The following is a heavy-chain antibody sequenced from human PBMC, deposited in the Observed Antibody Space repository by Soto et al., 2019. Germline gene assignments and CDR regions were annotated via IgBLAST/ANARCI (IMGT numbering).Heavy chain of an antibody. Sequence: QVQLQESGPGLVKPSQTLSLTCTVSGGSISSGGYYWTWIRQHPGKGLEWIGYIYYSGSTYYNPSLKIRVTMSVDTSETQFSLKLSSVTAADTAVYYCARVCGGDCHYGMDVWGQGTTVTVSS. D-gene: IGHD2-21*02. CDR2: IYYSGST. CDR3: ARVCGGDCHYGMDV. CDR1: GGSISSGGYY. J-gene: IGHJ6*02. V-gene: IGHV4-31*03.